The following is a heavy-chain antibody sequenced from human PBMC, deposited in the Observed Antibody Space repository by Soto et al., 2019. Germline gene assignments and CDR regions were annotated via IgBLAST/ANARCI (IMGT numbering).Heavy chain of an antibody. Sequence: LRLSCTTSGFTFGDYAMCWFRQAPGKGLEWVGVVRSKAYGGTTDYAASVKGRFDISRDDSKSVAYLQMNSVTTEDTAVYFCARYTYTSRYSYYGMDVWGQGTTVTVSS. D-gene: IGHD6-13*01. J-gene: IGHJ6*02. V-gene: IGHV3-49*03. CDR3: ARYTYTSRYSYYGMDV. CDR1: GFTFGDYA. CDR2: VRSKAYGGTT.